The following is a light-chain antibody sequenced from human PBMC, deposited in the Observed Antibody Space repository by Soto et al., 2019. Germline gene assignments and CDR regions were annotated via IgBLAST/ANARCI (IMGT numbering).Light chain of an antibody. Sequence: DIQMTQSPSSLTASVGDRVTITCRASQSISSYLNWYQQKPGKAPKLLIYAASSLQSGVPSRFSGSGSGTDFTLTISSLQPEDFATYYCQQANSFPINVGQGT. J-gene: IGKJ5*01. CDR1: QSISSY. V-gene: IGKV1-39*01. CDR2: AAS. CDR3: QQANSFPIN.